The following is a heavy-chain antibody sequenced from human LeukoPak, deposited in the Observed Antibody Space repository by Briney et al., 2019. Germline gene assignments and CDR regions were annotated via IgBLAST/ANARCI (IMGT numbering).Heavy chain of an antibody. CDR1: GFIFIHYP. V-gene: IGHV3-74*01. Sequence: PGRSLRPSCAASGFIFIHYPMHWVRQAPGKGLVWVSRINSAGSSTNYADSVKGRFTISRDNAKNTLYLQMNSLRAEDTAVYYCAREGYTGSYPDYWGQGTLVTVSS. CDR2: INSAGSST. J-gene: IGHJ4*02. CDR3: AREGYTGSYPDY. D-gene: IGHD1-26*01.